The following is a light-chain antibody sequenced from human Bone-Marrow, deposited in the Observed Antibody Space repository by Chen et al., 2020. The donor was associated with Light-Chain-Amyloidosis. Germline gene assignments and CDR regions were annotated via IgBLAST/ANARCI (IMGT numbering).Light chain of an antibody. J-gene: IGKJ4*01. V-gene: IGKV3-20*01. CDR1: QTISSNY. CDR2: GSS. CDR3: QQYGTSPLT. Sequence: EIVLTQPPGTLSLSPGEGANLSCRASQTISSNYLTWYQQKFGQAPRLLIYGSSSMATGIPDRFTGSGSGTDFTRTINRLEPEDFAMYYCQQYGTSPLTFGGGTKVEIK.